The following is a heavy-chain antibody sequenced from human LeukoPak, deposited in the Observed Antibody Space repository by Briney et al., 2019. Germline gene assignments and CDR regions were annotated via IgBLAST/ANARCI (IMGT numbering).Heavy chain of an antibody. D-gene: IGHD7-27*01. CDR1: GGSISSSSYY. Sequence: PSETLSLTCTVSGGSISSSSYYWGWIRQPPGKGLEWIGSIYYSGSTYYNPSLKSRVTISVDTSKNQFSLKLSSVTAADTAVYYCARLVLGSDYYMDVWGKGTTVTISS. V-gene: IGHV4-39*01. CDR3: ARLVLGSDYYMDV. CDR2: IYYSGST. J-gene: IGHJ6*03.